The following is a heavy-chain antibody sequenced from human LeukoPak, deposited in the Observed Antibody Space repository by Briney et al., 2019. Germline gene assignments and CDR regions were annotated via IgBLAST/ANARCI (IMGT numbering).Heavy chain of an antibody. CDR1: GFSFDTYA. CDR3: AREIFGSGSYLDF. V-gene: IGHV3-33*01. D-gene: IGHD3-10*01. J-gene: IGHJ4*02. CDR2: IWHDGSHK. Sequence: GSLRLSCAASGFSFDTYAMHWVRQAPGQGLEWVALIWHDGSHKFYSNSVRGQFTISRDNSKNTVYLQMNNLRPDDTAVYYCAREIFGSGSYLDFWGQGTLVTVSS.